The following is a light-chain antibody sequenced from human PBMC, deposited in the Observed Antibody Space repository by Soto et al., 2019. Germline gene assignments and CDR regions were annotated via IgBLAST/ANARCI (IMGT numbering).Light chain of an antibody. Sequence: VLTQPASVSGSPGQSITISCTGTSSDVGGYNYVSWYQQHPGKAPKLMIYEVSNRPSGVSNRFSGSKSGNTASLTISGLQAEDEVDYYCSSYTSSSTLYVFGTGTKVTVL. CDR2: EVS. J-gene: IGLJ1*01. CDR3: SSYTSSSTLYV. CDR1: SSDVGGYNY. V-gene: IGLV2-14*01.